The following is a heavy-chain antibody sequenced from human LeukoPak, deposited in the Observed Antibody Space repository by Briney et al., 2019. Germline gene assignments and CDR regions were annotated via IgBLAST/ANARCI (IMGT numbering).Heavy chain of an antibody. V-gene: IGHV4-34*01. CDR1: GGSFSGYY. Sequence: SETLSLTCSVYGGSFSGYYWRWIRQPPAKGLEWIGEINHGGSTNYNPSLKSRVTISVDTSKNQFSLKLSSVTAADTAVYYCATENIVVVPAAAYNWFDPWGQGTLVTVSS. CDR3: ATENIVVVPAAAYNWFDP. CDR2: INHGGST. J-gene: IGHJ5*02. D-gene: IGHD2-2*01.